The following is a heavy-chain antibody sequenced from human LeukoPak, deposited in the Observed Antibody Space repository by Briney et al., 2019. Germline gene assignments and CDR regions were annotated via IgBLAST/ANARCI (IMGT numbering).Heavy chain of an antibody. CDR3: AKDLHNWSGIDY. Sequence: GGSLRPSCVASGFPFTPNAMNWVRQAPGKGLEWVSGIGGDGRSHYTGSVKGRFTISRDNSKNTLYLQMNSLRAEDTAIYYCAKDLHNWSGIDYWGLGTLVTVSS. D-gene: IGHD3-3*01. J-gene: IGHJ4*02. V-gene: IGHV3-23*01. CDR2: IGGDGRS. CDR1: GFPFTPNA.